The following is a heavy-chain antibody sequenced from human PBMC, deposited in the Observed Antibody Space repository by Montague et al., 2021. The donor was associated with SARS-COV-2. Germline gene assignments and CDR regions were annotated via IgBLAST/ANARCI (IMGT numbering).Heavy chain of an antibody. CDR2: ISYHGNT. CDR3: ARRLDYWDSSVQRRHFDF. D-gene: IGHD3-22*01. CDR1: GDSISSSSYD. Sequence: SETLSLTCTVSGDSISSSSYDWGWIRRPPGKGLEWIGNISYHGNTNYNPSLKSRVTKSIDTSRNQFSLKVSSVTATDTAIYYCARRLDYWDSSVQRRHFDFWGRGTLVTVSS. J-gene: IGHJ4*02. V-gene: IGHV4-39*01.